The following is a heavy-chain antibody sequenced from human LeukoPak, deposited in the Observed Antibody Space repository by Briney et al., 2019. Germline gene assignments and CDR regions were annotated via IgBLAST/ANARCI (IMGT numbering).Heavy chain of an antibody. J-gene: IGHJ4*02. Sequence: GGSLRLSCAASGFTFDDFDMHWVRQAPGKGLEWVSGISWNSGSIGYADSVKGRFTISRDNAKDSLYLQMNSLRAEDMALYYCAKDTTGRYSYGSGLDYWGQGTLVSVSS. D-gene: IGHD5-18*01. CDR3: AKDTTGRYSYGSGLDY. CDR2: ISWNSGSI. V-gene: IGHV3-9*03. CDR1: GFTFDDFD.